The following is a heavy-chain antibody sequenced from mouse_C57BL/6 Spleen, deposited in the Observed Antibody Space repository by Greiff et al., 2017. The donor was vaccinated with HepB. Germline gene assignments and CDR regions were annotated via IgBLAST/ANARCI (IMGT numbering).Heavy chain of an antibody. CDR1: GFTFTDYY. V-gene: IGHV7-3*01. CDR2: IRNKANGYTT. CDR3: ARSNYYGSSLAY. Sequence: EVQWVESGGGLVQPGGSLSLSCAASGFTFTDYYMSWVRQPPGKALEWLGFIRNKANGYTTEYSASVKGRFTISRDNSQSILYLQMNALRAEDSATYYCARSNYYGSSLAYWGQGTLVTVSA. D-gene: IGHD1-1*01. J-gene: IGHJ3*01.